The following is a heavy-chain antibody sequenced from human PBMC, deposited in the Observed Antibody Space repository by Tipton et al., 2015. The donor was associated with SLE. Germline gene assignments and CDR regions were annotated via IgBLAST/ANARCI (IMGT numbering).Heavy chain of an antibody. CDR1: GGSISSGGYS. V-gene: IGHV4-61*08. CDR2: IYYSGST. CDR3: ARVAYCGGDCYSYYFDY. J-gene: IGHJ4*02. Sequence: TLSLTCAVSGGSISSGGYSWSWIRQPPGKGLEWIGYIYYSGSTNYNPSLKSRVTISVDTSKNQFSLKLSSVTAADTAVYYCARVAYCGGDCYSYYFDYWGQGTLVTVSS. D-gene: IGHD2-21*01.